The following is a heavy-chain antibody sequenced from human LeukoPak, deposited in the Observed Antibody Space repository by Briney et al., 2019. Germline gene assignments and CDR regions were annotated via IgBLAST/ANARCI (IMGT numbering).Heavy chain of an antibody. CDR3: AXXXXGXPDY. D-gene: IGHD2-15*01. J-gene: IGHJ4*02. CDR1: GDSVSSNSAD. CDR2: TYYRSKWHN. V-gene: IGHV6-1*01. Sequence: SQTLSLTCAISGDSVSSNSADWNWIRQSPPRGLEWLGRTYYRSKWHNDYAVSVKSRITINPDISKNQFSLHLNSVSPEDTAVYXCAXXXXGXPDYWGQXTLVTVS.